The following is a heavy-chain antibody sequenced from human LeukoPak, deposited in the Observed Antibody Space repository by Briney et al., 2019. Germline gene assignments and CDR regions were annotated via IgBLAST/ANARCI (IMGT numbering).Heavy chain of an antibody. CDR1: GYTFTSYG. V-gene: IGHV1-18*01. CDR2: ISAYNGNT. CDR3: AALIAAAGHDAFDI. Sequence: ASVKVSCKASGYTFTSYGISWVRQAPGQGLEWMGWISAYNGNTNYAQKLQGRVTMTTDTSTSTAYMELRSLRSDDTAVYYCAALIAAAGHDAFDIWGQGTMVTVSS. D-gene: IGHD6-13*01. J-gene: IGHJ3*02.